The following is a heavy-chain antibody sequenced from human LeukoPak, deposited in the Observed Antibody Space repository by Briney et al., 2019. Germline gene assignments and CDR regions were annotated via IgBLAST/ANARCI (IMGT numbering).Heavy chain of an antibody. V-gene: IGHV4-59*01. CDR1: GGSISSYY. Sequence: SETLSLTCTVSGGSISSYYWSWIRQPPGKGLEWIGYIYYSGSTNYNPSLKSRVTISGDTSKNQFSLKLSSVTAADTAVYYCATYYYDSSGYYHFDYWGQGTLVTVPS. D-gene: IGHD3-22*01. CDR3: ATYYYDSSGYYHFDY. CDR2: IYYSGST. J-gene: IGHJ4*02.